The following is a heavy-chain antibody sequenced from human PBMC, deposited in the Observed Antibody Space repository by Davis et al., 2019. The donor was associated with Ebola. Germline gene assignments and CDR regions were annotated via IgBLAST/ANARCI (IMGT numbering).Heavy chain of an antibody. D-gene: IGHD3-22*01. J-gene: IGHJ4*02. CDR2: IYSSGST. CDR3: ASTDPMVITTWAYFDD. V-gene: IGHV4-39*01. Sequence: SETLSPTCTVSGGSISSSSSYWGWTRQPPGKGLEWIGSIYSSGSTYYNPSLKSRVTISVDTSKNQFSLKLSSVTAADTAVYYCASTDPMVITTWAYFDDWGQGTLVTVSS. CDR1: GGSISSSSSY.